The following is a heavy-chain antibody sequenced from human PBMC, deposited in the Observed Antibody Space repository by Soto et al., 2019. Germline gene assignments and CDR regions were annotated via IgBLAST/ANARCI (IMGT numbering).Heavy chain of an antibody. CDR3: VRDGTKTLRDWFDP. CDR2: IYATGTT. CDR1: GASISGFC. D-gene: IGHD1-1*01. J-gene: IGHJ5*02. Sequence: SETLSLTCTVSGASISGFCWSWIRKSAGKGLEWIGRIYATGTTDYNPSLKSRVMMSVDTSKKQFSLKLRSVTAADTAVYYCVRDGTKTLRDWFDPWGQGISVTVSS. V-gene: IGHV4-4*07.